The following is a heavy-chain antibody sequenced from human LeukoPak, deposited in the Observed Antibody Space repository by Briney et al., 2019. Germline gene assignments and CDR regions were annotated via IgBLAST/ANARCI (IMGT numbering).Heavy chain of an antibody. CDR1: GFTFDDYA. Sequence: SGGSLRLSCAASGFTFDDYAMHWVRQAPGKGLEWVSGISWNSGSIGYADSVKGRFTISRDNAKNSLYLQMNSLRAEDTALYYCAKDEGYSGYDRGFDYWGQGTLVTVSS. CDR3: AKDEGYSGYDRGFDY. V-gene: IGHV3-9*01. D-gene: IGHD5-12*01. CDR2: ISWNSGSI. J-gene: IGHJ4*02.